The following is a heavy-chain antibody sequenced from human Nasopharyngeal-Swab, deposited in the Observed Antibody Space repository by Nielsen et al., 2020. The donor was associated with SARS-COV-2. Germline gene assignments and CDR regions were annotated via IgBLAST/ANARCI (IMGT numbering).Heavy chain of an antibody. Sequence: GSLRLSCTVSGGSISSYYWSWIRQPAGKGLEWLGRIYTSGSTNYNPSLKSRVTMSVDTSKNQFSLKLSSVTAADTAVYYCARVLNRGYSYGLGYWGQGTLVTVSS. D-gene: IGHD5-18*01. J-gene: IGHJ4*02. CDR2: IYTSGST. CDR1: GGSISSYY. CDR3: ARVLNRGYSYGLGY. V-gene: IGHV4-4*07.